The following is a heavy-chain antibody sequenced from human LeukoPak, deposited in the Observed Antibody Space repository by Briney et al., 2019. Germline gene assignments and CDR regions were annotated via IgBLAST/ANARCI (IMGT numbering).Heavy chain of an antibody. D-gene: IGHD3-10*01. CDR1: GFTFSSYA. CDR2: ISYDGSNK. Sequence: GGSLRLSCAASGFTFSSYAMHWVRQAPGKGLEWVAVISYDGSNKYYADSVKGRFIISRDNSKNTLYLQMNSLRAEDTAVYYCAKGISPQHSGSAYYYYAMDVWGQGTTVAVSS. V-gene: IGHV3-30-3*01. J-gene: IGHJ6*02. CDR3: AKGISPQHSGSAYYYYAMDV.